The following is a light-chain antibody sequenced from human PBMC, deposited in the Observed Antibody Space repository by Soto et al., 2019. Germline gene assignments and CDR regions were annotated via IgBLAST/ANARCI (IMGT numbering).Light chain of an antibody. V-gene: IGKV3-15*01. CDR3: QQYNNWPRYT. Sequence: EIVMTQSPATLSVSPGERATLSCGASQSVSSNLAWYQQKPGQAPRLLIYGASTRATGIPARFSGSGSGTEFTLTISSLQSEDFAVYYGQQYNNWPRYTFGQGTRLEIK. CDR1: QSVSSN. CDR2: GAS. J-gene: IGKJ5*01.